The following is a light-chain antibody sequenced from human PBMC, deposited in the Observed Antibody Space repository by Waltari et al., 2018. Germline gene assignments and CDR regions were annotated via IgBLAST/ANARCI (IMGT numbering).Light chain of an antibody. Sequence: EKVLTQFPATVSGSPGERVTLSCRASQSVANNVAWYQHRSGQAPRLVIYDASTRASGIPARFSGSGYGTEFTLTISGLQSEDCALYYCQQYNDWYSFGQGTKLEIK. J-gene: IGKJ2*03. V-gene: IGKV3-15*01. CDR1: QSVANN. CDR2: DAS. CDR3: QQYNDWYS.